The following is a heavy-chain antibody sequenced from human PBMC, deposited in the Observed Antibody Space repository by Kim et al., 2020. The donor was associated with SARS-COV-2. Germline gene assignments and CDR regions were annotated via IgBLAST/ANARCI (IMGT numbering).Heavy chain of an antibody. V-gene: IGHV3-15*01. J-gene: IGHJ4*02. D-gene: IGHD3-9*01. Sequence: APEKGRCAISRDDSKNTLYLQMNSLKTEDTAVYYCTTEYYDILTGRTVDYWGQGTLVTVSS. CDR3: TTEYYDILTGRTVDY.